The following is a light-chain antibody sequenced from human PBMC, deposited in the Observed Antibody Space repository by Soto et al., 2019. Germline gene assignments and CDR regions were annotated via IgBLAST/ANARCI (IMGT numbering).Light chain of an antibody. CDR1: SSDVGGFNY. CDR2: DVS. CDR3: CSYAGTYAYV. V-gene: IGLV2-11*01. J-gene: IGLJ1*01. Sequence: QSVLTQPRSVSGSPGQSVTISCTGTSSDVGGFNYVSWYQQHLGKDPKLMIYDVSERPSGVPDRFSGSKSGNTASLTISGLQVDDEADYYCCSYAGTYAYVFGTGTKLTVL.